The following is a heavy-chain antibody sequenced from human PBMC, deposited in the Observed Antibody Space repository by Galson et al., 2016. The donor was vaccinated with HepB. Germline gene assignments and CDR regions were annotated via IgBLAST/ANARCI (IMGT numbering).Heavy chain of an antibody. V-gene: IGHV5-51*01. CDR1: GYSFSNHW. J-gene: IGHJ5*02. Sequence: QSGAEVKKPGESLRISCTGSGYSFSNHWIAWVRQMPGTGLEWMGIIYPSDSDTRYSPSFQGQVTISADKSISPAYLQWSSLKASDTAIYYCARLGRYCSSTTTCYPQGPANWFDPWGQGTLVIVSS. CDR3: ARLGRYCSSTTTCYPQGPANWFDP. D-gene: IGHD2/OR15-2a*01. CDR2: IYPSDSDT.